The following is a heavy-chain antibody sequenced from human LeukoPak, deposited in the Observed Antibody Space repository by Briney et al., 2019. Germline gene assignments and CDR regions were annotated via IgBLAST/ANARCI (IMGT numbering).Heavy chain of an antibody. CDR3: ARPLERRLITYLDF. Sequence: PGGSLRLSCAPSGFIFSNYWMSWVRQAPGKGLGWVAVVSYLGNDKFYADSVKGRFTISRDNSNNTVYLEINSLRSDDTGVYYCARPLERRLITYLDFWGPGTLVTVFS. D-gene: IGHD3-3*01. V-gene: IGHV3-30*19. CDR2: VSYLGNDK. J-gene: IGHJ4*02. CDR1: GFIFSNYW.